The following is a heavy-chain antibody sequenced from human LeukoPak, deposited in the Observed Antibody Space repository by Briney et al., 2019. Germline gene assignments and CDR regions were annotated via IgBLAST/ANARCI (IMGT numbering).Heavy chain of an antibody. CDR1: GFTFSSYG. V-gene: IGHV3-30*18. Sequence: GGSLRLSCAASGFTFSSYGMHWVRQAPGKGLEWVAVISYDGSNKYYADSVKGRFTISRDNSKNTLYLQMNSLRAEDTAVYYCAKLIGELSGIDYWGQGTLVTVSS. CDR3: AKLIGELSGIDY. D-gene: IGHD3-10*01. CDR2: ISYDGSNK. J-gene: IGHJ4*02.